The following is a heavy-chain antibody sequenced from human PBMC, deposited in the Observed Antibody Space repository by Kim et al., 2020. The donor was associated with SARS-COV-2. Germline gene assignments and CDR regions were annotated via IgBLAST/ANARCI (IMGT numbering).Heavy chain of an antibody. CDR1: GFTFSNHY. Sequence: GVSLRLSCAASGFTFSNHYMDWVRQAPGKGLEWVGRSRNKANNYITEYAASVKGRFTISRDDSKNSLYLQMNSLKIEDTAVYYCASLMAIFGEVIPWGQGTLVTVSS. CDR3: ASLMAIFGEVIP. D-gene: IGHD3-16*01. CDR2: SRNKANNYIT. J-gene: IGHJ4*02. V-gene: IGHV3-72*01.